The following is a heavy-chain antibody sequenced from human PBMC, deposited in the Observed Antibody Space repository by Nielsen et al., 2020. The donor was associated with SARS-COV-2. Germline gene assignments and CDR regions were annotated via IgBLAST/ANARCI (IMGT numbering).Heavy chain of an antibody. D-gene: IGHD6-19*01. Sequence: GESLKISCAASGFTFSSYAMSWVRQAPGKGLEWVSAISGSGGSTYYADSVKGRFTISRDNSKNTLYLQMNGLRAEDTAVYYCAKDLSSGHDYWGQGTLVTVSS. V-gene: IGHV3-23*01. J-gene: IGHJ4*02. CDR1: GFTFSSYA. CDR3: AKDLSSGHDY. CDR2: ISGSGGST.